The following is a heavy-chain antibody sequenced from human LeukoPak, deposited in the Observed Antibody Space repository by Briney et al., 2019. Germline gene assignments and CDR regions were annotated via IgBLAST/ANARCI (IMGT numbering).Heavy chain of an antibody. V-gene: IGHV3-33*01. CDR3: ARDGPSNITPSWGYFDY. CDR2: IWYDGSNK. J-gene: IGHJ4*02. CDR1: GFTFSNYC. Sequence: PGRSLRLSCAASGFTFSNYCMHWVRDAPGKGLECGAVIWYDGSNKYYADSVKGRFTISRDNSKNQLYLQMNSLRAEDTAVYYCARDGPSNITPSWGYFDYWGQGTLVTVSS. D-gene: IGHD7-27*01.